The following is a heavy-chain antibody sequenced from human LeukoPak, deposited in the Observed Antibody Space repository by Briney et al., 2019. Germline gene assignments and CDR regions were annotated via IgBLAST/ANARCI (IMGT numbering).Heavy chain of an antibody. Sequence: GESLKISCKGSGYSFSNYWIAWVRQMSGKGLEWMGIIYPGDSDTKYSPSFQGQVTISADKSINTAYLQWSSLTASDTAMYYCARLTDYCDSSGYYRNYNWFDPWGQGTLVTVSS. D-gene: IGHD3-22*01. CDR1: GYSFSNYW. CDR3: ARLTDYCDSSGYYRNYNWFDP. CDR2: IYPGDSDT. V-gene: IGHV5-51*01. J-gene: IGHJ5*02.